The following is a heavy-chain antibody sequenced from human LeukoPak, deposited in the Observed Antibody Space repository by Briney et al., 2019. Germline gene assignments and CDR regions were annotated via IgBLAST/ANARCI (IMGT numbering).Heavy chain of an antibody. Sequence: ASVKVSCKASGYTFTSYGISWARQAPGQRLEWMGWINAGNGNTKYSQKFQGRVTITRDTSASTAYMELSSLRSEDTAVYYCAMSGSYLFDYWGQGTLVTVSS. V-gene: IGHV1-3*01. CDR3: AMSGSYLFDY. D-gene: IGHD1-26*01. CDR1: GYTFTSYG. J-gene: IGHJ4*02. CDR2: INAGNGNT.